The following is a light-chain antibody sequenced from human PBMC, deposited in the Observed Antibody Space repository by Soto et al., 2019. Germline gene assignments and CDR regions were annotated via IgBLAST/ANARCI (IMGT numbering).Light chain of an antibody. Sequence: DIVMTQSPDSLAVSLGERATINCQSSQSVLYSSNNKNYLAWYQQKPGQPPKLLIYWASTRESGVPDRFSGSGSGTDFTRTISSLQAEDVAVYCCQQYYSTPLTFGGGTKVEIK. CDR3: QQYYSTPLT. J-gene: IGKJ4*02. CDR2: WAS. V-gene: IGKV4-1*01. CDR1: QSVLYSSNNKNY.